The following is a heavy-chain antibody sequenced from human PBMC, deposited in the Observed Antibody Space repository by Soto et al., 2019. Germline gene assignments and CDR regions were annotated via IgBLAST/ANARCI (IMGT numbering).Heavy chain of an antibody. V-gene: IGHV1-2*02. CDR3: ARAPPSSSWIQKYFQH. Sequence: ASVKVSCKASGYTFTGYYMHWVRQAPGQGLEWMGWINPNSGGTNYAQKFQGRVTMTRDTSISTAYMELSRLRSDDTAVYYCARAPPSSSWIQKYFQHWGQGTLVTVSS. D-gene: IGHD6-13*01. CDR1: GYTFTGYY. CDR2: INPNSGGT. J-gene: IGHJ1*01.